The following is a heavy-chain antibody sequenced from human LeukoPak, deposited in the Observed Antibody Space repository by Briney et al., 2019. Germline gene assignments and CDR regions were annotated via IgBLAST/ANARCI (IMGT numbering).Heavy chain of an antibody. CDR3: ARNVGWYSHDS. V-gene: IGHV4-59*08. Sequence: SETLSLTCTVSGDFLSSHYWSWIRQPPGKGLEWIGYIYGSGSTHYDPSLRSRVTISEDTSKNQFSLKPTSVTAADTAVYYCARNVGWYSHDSWGQGTLVTVSS. J-gene: IGHJ4*02. D-gene: IGHD6-19*01. CDR2: IYGSGST. CDR1: GDFLSSHY.